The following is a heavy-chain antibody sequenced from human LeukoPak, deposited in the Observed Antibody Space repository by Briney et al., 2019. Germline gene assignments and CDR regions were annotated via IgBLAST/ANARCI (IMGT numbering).Heavy chain of an antibody. CDR3: ARGRNYYGSGSYYHFDY. CDR2: INPNSGGT. J-gene: IGHJ4*02. V-gene: IGHV1-2*04. CDR1: GYTFTGYY. D-gene: IGHD3-10*01. Sequence: ASVKVSCKASGYTFTGYYMHWVRQAPGQGLEWMRWINPNSGGTNYAQKFQGWVTMTRDTSISTAYMELSRLRSDDTAVYYCARGRNYYGSGSYYHFDYWGQGTLVTVSS.